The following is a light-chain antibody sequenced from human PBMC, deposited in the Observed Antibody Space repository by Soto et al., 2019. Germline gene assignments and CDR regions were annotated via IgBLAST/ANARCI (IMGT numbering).Light chain of an antibody. J-gene: IGLJ3*02. CDR3: QTWGTAIRV. CDR2: LNSDGGH. Sequence: QPVLTQSPSASASLGASVKLTCTLSIGHSSYAITWHQQQPGKGPRYLMKLNSDGGHNKGDGIPDRFSGSSSGDERYLTISSLQSEDEADYYCQTWGTAIRVFGGGTKLTVL. V-gene: IGLV4-69*01. CDR1: IGHSSYA.